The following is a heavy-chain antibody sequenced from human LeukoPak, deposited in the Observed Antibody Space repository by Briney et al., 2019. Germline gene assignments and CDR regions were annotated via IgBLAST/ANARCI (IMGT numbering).Heavy chain of an antibody. CDR1: GYTFTGYY. CDR3: ARAFEYSSPPDYYYYMDV. CDR2: INPNSGGT. V-gene: IGHV1-2*02. J-gene: IGHJ6*03. Sequence: ASVKVSCKASGYTFTGYYMHWVRQAPGQGLEWMGWINPNSGGTNYAQKFQGRVTMTRDTSISTAYMELSRLRSDDTAVYYCARAFEYSSPPDYYYYMDVWGKGTTVTVSS. D-gene: IGHD6-6*01.